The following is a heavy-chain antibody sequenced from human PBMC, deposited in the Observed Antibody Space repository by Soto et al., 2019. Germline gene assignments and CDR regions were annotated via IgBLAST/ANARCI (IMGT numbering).Heavy chain of an antibody. J-gene: IGHJ5*02. D-gene: IGHD3-22*01. Sequence: QVQLQESGPGLVKPSETLSLTCAVSGGSISSSKWWSWVRQPPGKGLEWIGEIYQGGSTNYNPSLKSRVTISIDKSKNQFSLKLSSVTAADTAVYYCAKLFNYYDTSGSQSWGRETLVTVSS. CDR1: GGSISSSKW. V-gene: IGHV4-4*02. CDR2: IYQGGST. CDR3: AKLFNYYDTSGSQS.